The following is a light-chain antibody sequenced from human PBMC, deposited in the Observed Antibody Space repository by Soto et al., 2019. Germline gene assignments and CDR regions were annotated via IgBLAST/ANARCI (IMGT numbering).Light chain of an antibody. Sequence: EIVLTQSPATLSLSPGERATLSCRASQSVSSNLAWYQQKPGQAPRLLIYDAFNRATGIPARFSGSGSGTDFPLTISSLEPEDFAVYYCQQRSNWPLSFGQGTKLEIK. CDR3: QQRSNWPLS. V-gene: IGKV3-11*01. CDR1: QSVSSN. J-gene: IGKJ2*01. CDR2: DAF.